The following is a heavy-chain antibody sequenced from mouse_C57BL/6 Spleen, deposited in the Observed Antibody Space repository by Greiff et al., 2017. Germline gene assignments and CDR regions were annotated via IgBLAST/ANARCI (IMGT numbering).Heavy chain of an antibody. CDR1: GFTFTDYY. Sequence: EVQRVESGGGLVQPGGSLSLSCAASGFTFTDYYMSWVRQPPGKALEWLGFIRNKANGYTTEYSASVKGRFTISRDNSQSILYLQMNALRAEDSATYYCARSSYYFDVWGTGTTVTVSS. D-gene: IGHD1-1*01. J-gene: IGHJ1*03. CDR2: IRNKANGYTT. V-gene: IGHV7-3*01. CDR3: ARSSYYFDV.